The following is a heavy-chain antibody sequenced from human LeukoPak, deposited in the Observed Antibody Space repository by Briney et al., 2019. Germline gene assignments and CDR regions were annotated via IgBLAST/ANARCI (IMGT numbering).Heavy chain of an antibody. V-gene: IGHV3-23*01. CDR3: AKGAEIDL. CDR2: VTGPGDTT. Sequence: GGSLRLSCATSGFTFTNDAMNWVRQAPGKGLEWVSAVTGPGDTTYYADSVTGRFFMSREDSKTTVFLQMNSLRAEDTAIYYCAKGAEIDLWGQGTLVTVSS. CDR1: GFTFTNDA. J-gene: IGHJ5*02. D-gene: IGHD3-16*01.